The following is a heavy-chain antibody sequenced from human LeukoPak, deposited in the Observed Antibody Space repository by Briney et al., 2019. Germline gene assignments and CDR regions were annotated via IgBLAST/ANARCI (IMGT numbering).Heavy chain of an antibody. CDR3: AKEEINWNYVRYFNF. Sequence: GGSLRLSCAASGFTFSSSAMTWVRQAPGKGLGWVSDITDGAPSTYYADSVKGRFTLSTDKSKNTLYLQMNRLRAEDTAVYFCAKEEINWNYVRYFNFWGRGTLVTVSS. D-gene: IGHD3-10*02. CDR2: ITDGAPST. CDR1: GFTFSSSA. V-gene: IGHV3-23*01. J-gene: IGHJ4*02.